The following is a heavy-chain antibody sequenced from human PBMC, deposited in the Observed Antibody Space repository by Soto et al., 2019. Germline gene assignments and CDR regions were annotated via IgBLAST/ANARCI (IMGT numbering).Heavy chain of an antibody. Sequence: HPGGSLRLSCGASGFTFSSYAMSWVRQAPGRGLEWVSAISGSGGSTYYADSVKGRFTISRDNSKNTLYLQMNSLRAEDTAVYYCAKGAVGARRPRFDYWGQGTLVTVSS. CDR1: GFTFSSYA. CDR2: ISGSGGST. D-gene: IGHD1-26*01. CDR3: AKGAVGARRPRFDY. V-gene: IGHV3-23*01. J-gene: IGHJ4*02.